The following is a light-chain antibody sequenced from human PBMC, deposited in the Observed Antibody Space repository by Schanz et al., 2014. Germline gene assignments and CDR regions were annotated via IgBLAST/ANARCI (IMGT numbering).Light chain of an antibody. CDR2: AAS. CDR3: QQTYRRLT. Sequence: DIQMTQSPSSLSASVGDRVTITCRASQTIGSYLNWYQHKSGKAPKLLIYAASTLRAGVPSRFSGSGAVTDFTLTISSLQPEDFATYYCQQTYRRLTFGGGTNVEIK. CDR1: QTIGSY. V-gene: IGKV1-39*01. J-gene: IGKJ4*01.